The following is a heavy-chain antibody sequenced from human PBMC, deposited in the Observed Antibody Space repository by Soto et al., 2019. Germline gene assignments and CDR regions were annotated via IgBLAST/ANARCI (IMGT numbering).Heavy chain of an antibody. CDR2: IYYSGST. Sequence: NPSETLSLTCTVSGGSISSYYWSWIRQPPGKGLEWIGYIYYSGSTNYNPSLKSRVTISVDTSKNQFSLKLSSVTAADTAVYYCASSSTVVTPFGYWGQGTLVTVSS. D-gene: IGHD4-17*01. CDR1: GGSISSYY. CDR3: ASSSTVVTPFGY. V-gene: IGHV4-59*01. J-gene: IGHJ4*02.